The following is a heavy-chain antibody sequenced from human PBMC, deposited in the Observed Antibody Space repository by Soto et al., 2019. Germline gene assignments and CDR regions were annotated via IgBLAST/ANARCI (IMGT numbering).Heavy chain of an antibody. CDR2: IYWDDNN. V-gene: IGHV2-5*02. CDR1: GFSLTSTAVG. D-gene: IGHD6-19*01. J-gene: IGHJ4*02. Sequence: QITLKESGPTLVKPTQTLTLTCTFSGFSLTSTAVGVNWIRQPPGKALAWLALIYWDDNNQYNPSLKSRLTVIKDTSKTQVVLTMPNMDPVDTATYYCAHGSGWLSDYWGQGTLVTVSS. CDR3: AHGSGWLSDY.